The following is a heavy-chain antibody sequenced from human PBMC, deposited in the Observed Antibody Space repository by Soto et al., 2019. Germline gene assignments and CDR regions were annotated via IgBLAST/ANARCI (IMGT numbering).Heavy chain of an antibody. V-gene: IGHV4-30-2*01. J-gene: IGHJ5*02. CDR1: GGSVNSGGYS. CDR2: IDQSGTT. CDR3: ARETRARFDP. Sequence: SETLSLTCAVSGGSVNSGGYSWSWIRQAPGKGLEWIGYIDQSGTTYSNPSLKSRVTLSVDKSKNQFSLNLSSVTAADTAVYYCARETRARFDPWGQGTPVTVSS.